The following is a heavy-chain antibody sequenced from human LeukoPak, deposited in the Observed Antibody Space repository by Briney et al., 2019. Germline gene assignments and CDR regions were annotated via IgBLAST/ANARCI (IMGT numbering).Heavy chain of an antibody. CDR2: IYYSGST. V-gene: IGHV4-39*01. J-gene: IGHJ4*02. D-gene: IGHD3-3*01. Sequence: SETLSLTCTVSGGSISSSSYYWGWIRQPPGKGLEWIGSIYYSGSTYYNPSLKSRVTISLDTSKNQFSLKLSSVTAADTAVYYCATPRSGYSQFDYWGQGTLVTVSS. CDR3: ATPRSGYSQFDY. CDR1: GGSISSSSYY.